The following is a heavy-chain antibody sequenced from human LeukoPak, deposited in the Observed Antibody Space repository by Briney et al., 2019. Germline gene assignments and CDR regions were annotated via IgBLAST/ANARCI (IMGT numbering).Heavy chain of an antibody. J-gene: IGHJ6*03. Sequence: ASVKVSCKASGYTFTTFVISWVRQAPGQGLGWMGRISTYNGNTKYAQKLQGRVTMTTDTSTSTAYMDLRGLRSDDTAVYYCVRGDYMDVWGKGTTVTVSS. CDR3: VRGDYMDV. CDR2: ISTYNGNT. CDR1: GYTFTTFV. V-gene: IGHV1-18*01.